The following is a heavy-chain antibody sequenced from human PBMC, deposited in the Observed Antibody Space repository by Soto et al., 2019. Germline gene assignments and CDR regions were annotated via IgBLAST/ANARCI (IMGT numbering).Heavy chain of an antibody. V-gene: IGHV3-30*18. D-gene: IGHD3-3*01. CDR3: AKEVITIFGVVIRDCYYGMDV. CDR1: GFTFSSYG. J-gene: IGHJ6*02. Sequence: QVQLVESGGGVVQPGRSLRLSCAASGFTFSSYGIHWVRQAPGKGLEWVAVISYDGSNKYYADSVKGRFTISRDNSKNTLYLQMNSLRAEDTAVYYCAKEVITIFGVVIRDCYYGMDVWGQGTTVTVSS. CDR2: ISYDGSNK.